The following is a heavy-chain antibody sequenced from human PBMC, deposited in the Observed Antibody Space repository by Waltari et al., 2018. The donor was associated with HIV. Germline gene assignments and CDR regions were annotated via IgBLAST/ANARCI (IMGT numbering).Heavy chain of an antibody. CDR3: ARSYYYGSGSYYNDESGWFDP. Sequence: QVQLVQSGAEVKKPGASVKVSCKASGYTFTSYDINCVPPATGQGLDWMGWMNPNSGNTGYAQKFQGRVTMTRNTSISTAYMELSSLRSEDTAVYYCARSYYYGSGSYYNDESGWFDPWGQGTLVTVSS. CDR1: GYTFTSYD. CDR2: MNPNSGNT. J-gene: IGHJ5*02. D-gene: IGHD3-10*01. V-gene: IGHV1-8*01.